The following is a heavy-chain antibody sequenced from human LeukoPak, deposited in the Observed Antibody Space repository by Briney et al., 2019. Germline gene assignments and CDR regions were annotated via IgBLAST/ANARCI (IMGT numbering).Heavy chain of an antibody. J-gene: IGHJ4*02. CDR2: MNPNSGNT. V-gene: IGHV1-8*02. CDR1: GGTFSSYA. CDR3: ARGLEYDILTGER. D-gene: IGHD3-9*01. Sequence: ASVKVSCKASGGTFSSYAISWVRQAPGQGLEWMGWMNPNSGNTGCAQKFQGRVTMTRNTSISTAYMELSSLRSEDTAVYYCARGLEYDILTGERWGQGTLVTVSS.